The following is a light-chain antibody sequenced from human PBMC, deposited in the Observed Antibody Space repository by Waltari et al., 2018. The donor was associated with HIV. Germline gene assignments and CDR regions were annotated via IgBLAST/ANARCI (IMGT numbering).Light chain of an antibody. CDR2: QDA. V-gene: IGLV3-1*01. Sequence: SYEVTQPPSVAVSPGQTASITCSGYELGDKYTGWYQQNQGQSPLLVIYQDAKRPSGIPARFSASSSGHTATLTISGTLPMDEADYYCQAWGSTTSGVFGRGTKLTVL. J-gene: IGLJ2*01. CDR3: QAWGSTTSGV. CDR1: ELGDKY.